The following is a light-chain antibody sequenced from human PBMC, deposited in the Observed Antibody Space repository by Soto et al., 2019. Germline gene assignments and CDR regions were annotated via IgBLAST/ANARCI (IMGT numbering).Light chain of an antibody. CDR2: NNN. CDR1: SSNIGSNS. V-gene: IGLV1-44*01. Sequence: QSVLTQPPSASGTPGQRVTISCSGSSSNIGSNSVHWYHQLPGTAPKLLIHNNNNRPSGVPDRVSGSKSGTSASLAISGLQSEDEADYYCPSWDDSLNGVLFGGGTKVTVL. CDR3: PSWDDSLNGVL. J-gene: IGLJ2*01.